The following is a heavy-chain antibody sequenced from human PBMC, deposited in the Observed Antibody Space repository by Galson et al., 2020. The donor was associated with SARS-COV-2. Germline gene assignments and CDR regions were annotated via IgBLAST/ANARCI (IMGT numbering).Heavy chain of an antibody. CDR1: GGTFSSYA. V-gene: IGHV1-69*13. D-gene: IGHD5-12*01. Sequence: GASVKVSCKASGGTFSSYAISWVRQAPGQGLEWMGGIIPIFGTANYAQKFQGRVTITADESTSTAYMELSSLRSEDTAVYYCARAYWLRSPNSNYYYYGMDVWGQGTTVTVSS. CDR2: IIPIFGTA. J-gene: IGHJ6*02. CDR3: ARAYWLRSPNSNYYYYGMDV.